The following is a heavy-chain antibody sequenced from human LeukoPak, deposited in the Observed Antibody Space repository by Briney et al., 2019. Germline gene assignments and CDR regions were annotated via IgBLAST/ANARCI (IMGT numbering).Heavy chain of an antibody. CDR2: ITPNIGVT. D-gene: IGHD1-26*01. Sequence: ASVKVSCKASGYTFNDHYIHWVRQAPGQGLEWMGWITPNIGVTNYAQKFQDRVTMTRDTSISTAYMDLSSLRSDETAVYYCATEGGGSYWDWFDTWGQGTLVTVSS. V-gene: IGHV1-2*02. J-gene: IGHJ5*02. CDR1: GYTFNDHY. CDR3: ATEGGGSYWDWFDT.